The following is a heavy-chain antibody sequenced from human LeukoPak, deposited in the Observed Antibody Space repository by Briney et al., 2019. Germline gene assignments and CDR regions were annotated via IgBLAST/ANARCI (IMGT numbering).Heavy chain of an antibody. V-gene: IGHV3-23*01. CDR2: IRVTDDT. J-gene: IGHJ4*02. CDR3: AKGTGDMGYYFDY. Sequence: GGSQRLSCAASGFTFSNYAMNWVRQAPGKGLEWVSGIRVTDDTYYADSVKGRFTISRDNSENTLYLQMSGLRAEDTAVYYCAKGTGDMGYYFDYWGQGTLVTVSS. CDR1: GFTFSNYA. D-gene: IGHD7-27*01.